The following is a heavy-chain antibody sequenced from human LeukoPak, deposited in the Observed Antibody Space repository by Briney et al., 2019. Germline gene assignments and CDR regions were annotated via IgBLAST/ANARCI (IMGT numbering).Heavy chain of an antibody. CDR2: MHPTGDST. V-gene: IGHV1-46*01. Sequence: ASVKVSGKASGYTFTKYYMNWVRQAPGQGLEWMGIMHPTGDSTNYAQKFQGRVTLTRDTSTGTFYIELSSLTSEDTAVYYCARHDFDLPMIYSFFVHWGQGTLVTVSS. D-gene: IGHD3-3*01. J-gene: IGHJ5*02. CDR1: GYTFTKYY. CDR3: ARHDFDLPMIYSFFVH.